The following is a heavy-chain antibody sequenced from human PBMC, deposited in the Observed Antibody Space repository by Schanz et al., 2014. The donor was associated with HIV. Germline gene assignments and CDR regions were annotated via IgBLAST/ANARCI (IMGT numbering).Heavy chain of an antibody. Sequence: EVQLLESGGGLVQPGGSLRLSCAVSGFRFNSYAMSWVRQAPGKGLECVSVISGSGGSAYYGDSVKGRFTISRDNSKSTLYLQMNSLRVEDTAVYYCAKDMRNYYEWGDWFDPWGQGTLVTVSS. J-gene: IGHJ5*02. V-gene: IGHV3-23*01. CDR3: AKDMRNYYEWGDWFDP. CDR1: GFRFNSYA. CDR2: ISGSGGSA. D-gene: IGHD3-22*01.